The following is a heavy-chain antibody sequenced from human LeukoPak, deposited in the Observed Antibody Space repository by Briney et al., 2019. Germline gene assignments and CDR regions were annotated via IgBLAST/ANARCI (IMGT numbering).Heavy chain of an antibody. CDR2: ISSSSSTI. D-gene: IGHD3-3*01. CDR1: GFTFSSYS. V-gene: IGHV3-48*04. CDR3: AGGGDFWCGQGWFDP. J-gene: IGHJ5*02. Sequence: GGSLRLSCAASGFTFSSYSMNWVRQAPGKGLEWVSYISSSSSTIYYADSVKGRFTISRDNAKNSLYLQMNSLRAEDTAVYYCAGGGDFWCGQGWFDPWGQGTLVTVSS.